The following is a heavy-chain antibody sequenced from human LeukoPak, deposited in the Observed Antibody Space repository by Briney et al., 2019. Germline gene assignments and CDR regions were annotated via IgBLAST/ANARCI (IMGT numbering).Heavy chain of an antibody. D-gene: IGHD4-17*01. CDR3: ARGAYGDYDY. V-gene: IGHV3-23*01. CDR1: GFTFSSYA. J-gene: IGHJ4*02. Sequence: GGSLRLSCAASGFTFSSYAMSWVRQAPGKGLEWVSAISADASSTYYADSVEGRFTISRYNSKNTLYLQMNSLRADDTAVHYCARGAYGDYDYWGQGTLVTVPS. CDR2: ISADASST.